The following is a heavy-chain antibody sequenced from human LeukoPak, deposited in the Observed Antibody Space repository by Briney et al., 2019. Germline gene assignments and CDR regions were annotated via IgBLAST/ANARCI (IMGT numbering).Heavy chain of an antibody. Sequence: GASVKVSCKASGYTFTSYDINWVRQATGQGLEWMGWMNPNSGNTGYAQKFQGRVTMTRNTSISTAYMELSSLRSEDTAVYYCARVGYSSGWYRFDWFVPWGQGTLVTVSS. V-gene: IGHV1-8*01. CDR2: MNPNSGNT. CDR1: GYTFTSYD. CDR3: ARVGYSSGWYRFDWFVP. D-gene: IGHD6-19*01. J-gene: IGHJ5*02.